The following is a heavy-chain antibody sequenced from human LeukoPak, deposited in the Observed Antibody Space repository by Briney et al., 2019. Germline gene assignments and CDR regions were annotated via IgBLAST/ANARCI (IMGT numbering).Heavy chain of an antibody. Sequence: SETLSLTCTVSGGSISSSSYYWGWIRQPPGKGLEWIGSIYYSGSTYYNPSLKSRVTISVDTSKNQFSLKLSSVTAADTAVYYCARSGDSSGYLTGYYYYYYMDVWGKGTTVTVSS. CDR1: GGSISSSSYY. D-gene: IGHD3-22*01. CDR3: ARSGDSSGYLTGYYYYYYMDV. V-gene: IGHV4-39*07. CDR2: IYYSGST. J-gene: IGHJ6*03.